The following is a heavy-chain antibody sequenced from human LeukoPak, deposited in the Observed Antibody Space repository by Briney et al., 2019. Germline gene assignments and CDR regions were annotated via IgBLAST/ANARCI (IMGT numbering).Heavy chain of an antibody. CDR1: GYTFTDYY. V-gene: IGHV1-2*02. D-gene: IGHD1-7*01. J-gene: IGHJ5*02. CDR2: INPNSGGT. Sequence: ASVKVSCKASGYTFTDYYVHWVRQAPGQGLEWMAWINPNSGGTNYAQKFQGRVTMTRDTSISTAYMELSRLRSDDTAVYYCATTGTTNWFDPWGQGTLVTVSS. CDR3: ATTGTTNWFDP.